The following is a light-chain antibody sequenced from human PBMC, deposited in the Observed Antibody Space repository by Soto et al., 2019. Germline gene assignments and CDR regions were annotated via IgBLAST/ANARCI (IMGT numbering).Light chain of an antibody. CDR3: SLYTTGSTHVV. CDR2: DVS. CDR1: SSDVGSYNY. J-gene: IGLJ2*01. V-gene: IGLV2-14*01. Sequence: QSALTQPASVSGSPGQSITISCTRTSSDVGSYNYVSWYQQYPGKAPKLMLYDVSNQPSGVSYHFCGSKSGYSASLTISGLQAEDEADDYCSLYTTGSTHVVFGGGTKLTVL.